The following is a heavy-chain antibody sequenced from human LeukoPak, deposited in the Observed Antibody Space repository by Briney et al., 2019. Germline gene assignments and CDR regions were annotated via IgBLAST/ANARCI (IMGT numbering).Heavy chain of an antibody. CDR2: INSDGSST. CDR3: ARNIYDSSGYYPLYYYYYYMDV. V-gene: IGHV3-74*01. J-gene: IGHJ6*03. D-gene: IGHD3-22*01. Sequence: PGGSLRLSCAASGFTFSSYWMHWVRQAPGKGLVCVSRINSDGSSTSYADSVKGRFTISRDNAKNTLYLQMNSLRAEDTAVYYCARNIYDSSGYYPLYYYYYYMDVWGKGTTVTVSS. CDR1: GFTFSSYW.